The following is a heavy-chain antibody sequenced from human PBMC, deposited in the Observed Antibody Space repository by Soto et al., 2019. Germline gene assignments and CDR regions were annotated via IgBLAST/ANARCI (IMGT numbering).Heavy chain of an antibody. Sequence: SVKVSCKASGGTFSSYAISWVRQAPGQGLEWMGGIIPIFGTANYAQKFQGRVTITADESASTAYMELSSLRSEDTAVYYCAQDAVVTRGHDAFDIWGQGTMVTVSS. CDR1: GGTFSSYA. CDR3: AQDAVVTRGHDAFDI. J-gene: IGHJ3*02. D-gene: IGHD2-15*01. V-gene: IGHV1-69*13. CDR2: IIPIFGTA.